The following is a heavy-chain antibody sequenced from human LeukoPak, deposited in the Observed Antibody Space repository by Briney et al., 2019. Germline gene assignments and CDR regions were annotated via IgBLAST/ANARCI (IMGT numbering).Heavy chain of an antibody. J-gene: IGHJ5*02. Sequence: SETLSLTCTVSGGSISGSSYYWGWIRQPPGKGLEWIGSIYYSGSTYYKPSLKSRVTMSVDTSKNQFSLKLSSVTAADTAVYYCARRTKRNWFDPWGQGTLVTVSS. CDR2: IYYSGST. D-gene: IGHD1-7*01. CDR1: GGSISGSSYY. CDR3: ARRTKRNWFDP. V-gene: IGHV4-39*07.